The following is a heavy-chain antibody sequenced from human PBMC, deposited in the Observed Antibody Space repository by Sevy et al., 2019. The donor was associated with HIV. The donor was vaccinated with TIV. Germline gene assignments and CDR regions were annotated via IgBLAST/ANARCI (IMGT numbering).Heavy chain of an antibody. CDR1: GGSFSGYY. J-gene: IGHJ3*02. D-gene: IGHD2-15*01. V-gene: IGHV4-34*01. CDR2: INHSGGT. CDR3: ARHCTGSSCSHDFEI. Sequence: SETLSLTCAVYGGSFSGYYWSWIRQPPGKGLEWIGEINHSGGTNYNPSLKSRVTISADTSKNQFSLKLNSVTAADTAVYYSARHCTGSSCSHDFEIWGQGTMVTVSS.